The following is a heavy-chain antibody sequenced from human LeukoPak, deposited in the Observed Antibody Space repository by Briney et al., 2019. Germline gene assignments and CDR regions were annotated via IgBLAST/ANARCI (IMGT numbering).Heavy chain of an antibody. Sequence: PSETLSLTCSVSGSSMNLYSWNWIRQSPGKGLEWIAYMYYSGTTNYNPSLENRAAISLDLSRHQFSLRLNSVTAADTAVYYCATDPYYGSGSYFGYWGQGTLVTVSS. V-gene: IGHV4-59*12. CDR1: GSSMNLYS. CDR3: ATDPYYGSGSYFGY. CDR2: MYYSGTT. J-gene: IGHJ4*02. D-gene: IGHD3-10*01.